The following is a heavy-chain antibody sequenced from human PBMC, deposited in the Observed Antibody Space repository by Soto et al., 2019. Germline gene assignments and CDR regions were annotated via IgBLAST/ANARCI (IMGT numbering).Heavy chain of an antibody. CDR1: GGSISSSSYY. D-gene: IGHD4-17*01. CDR3: ARVGQLRGGDDAFDI. Sequence: SETLSLTCTVSGGSISSSSYYWGWIRQHPGKGLEWIGYIYYSGSTYYKPSLKSRVTISVDTSKNQFSLKLSSVTAADTAVYYCARVGQLRGGDDAFDIWGQGTMVTVSS. J-gene: IGHJ3*02. V-gene: IGHV4-31*03. CDR2: IYYSGST.